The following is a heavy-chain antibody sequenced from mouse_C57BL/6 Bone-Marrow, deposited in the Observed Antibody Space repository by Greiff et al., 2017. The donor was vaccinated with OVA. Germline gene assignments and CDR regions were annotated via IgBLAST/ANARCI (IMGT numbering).Heavy chain of an antibody. CDR3: TRDGKLGSYAMDY. CDR2: ISSGGDYI. D-gene: IGHD4-1*01. CDR1: GFTFSSYA. J-gene: IGHJ4*01. Sequence: EVKVVESGEGLVKPGGSLKLSCAASGFTFSSYAMSWVRQTPEKRLEWVAYISSGGDYIYYADTVKGRFTISRDNARNTLYLQMSSLKSEDTAMYYCTRDGKLGSYAMDYWGQGTSVTVSS. V-gene: IGHV5-9-1*02.